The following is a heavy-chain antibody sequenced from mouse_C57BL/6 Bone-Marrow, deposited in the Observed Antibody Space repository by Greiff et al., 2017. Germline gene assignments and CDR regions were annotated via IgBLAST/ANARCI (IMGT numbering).Heavy chain of an antibody. D-gene: IGHD3-2*02. CDR3: ARSSGPLAMDY. Sequence: QVQLQQPGAELVRPGTSVKLSCKASGYTFTSYWMHWVKQRPGQGLEWIGVIDPSDSYTNYNLKFKGKATLTVDTSSSTAYLQLSSLTSEDSAVYYCARSSGPLAMDYGGQGTSVTVAS. V-gene: IGHV1-59*01. CDR1: GYTFTSYW. J-gene: IGHJ4*01. CDR2: IDPSDSYT.